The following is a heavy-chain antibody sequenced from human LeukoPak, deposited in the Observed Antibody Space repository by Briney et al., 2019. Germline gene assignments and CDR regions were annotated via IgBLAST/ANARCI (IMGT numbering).Heavy chain of an antibody. Sequence: SQTLSLTCAISGDSVSSNSATWTWIRQSPSRGLEWLGRTYYRSKWYNDYAQSVKSRITFSPDTSKNQFSLHLNSVTPADTAVYYCARGALDAATPFDSWGQGTLVTVSS. D-gene: IGHD2-15*01. J-gene: IGHJ5*01. CDR1: GDSVSSNSAT. CDR3: ARGALDAATPFDS. V-gene: IGHV6-1*01. CDR2: TYYRSKWYN.